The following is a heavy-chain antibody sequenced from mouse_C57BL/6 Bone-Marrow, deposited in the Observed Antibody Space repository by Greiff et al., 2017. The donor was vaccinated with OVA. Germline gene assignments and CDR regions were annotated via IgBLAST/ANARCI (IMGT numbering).Heavy chain of an antibody. V-gene: IGHV5-6*01. CDR3: ARHYGSSSFAY. CDR1: GFTFSSYG. J-gene: IGHJ3*01. CDR2: ISSGGSYT. Sequence: EVQRVESGGDLVKPGGSLKLSCAASGFTFSSYGMSLVRHPPDNMLAWVATISSGGSYTYYPDSVKGRFTISRDNAKNTLYLQMSSLKSEDTAMYYCARHYGSSSFAYWGQGTLVTVSA. D-gene: IGHD1-1*01.